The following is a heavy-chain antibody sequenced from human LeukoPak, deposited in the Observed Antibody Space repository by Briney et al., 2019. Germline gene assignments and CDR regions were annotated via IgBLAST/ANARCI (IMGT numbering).Heavy chain of an antibody. CDR2: IKQDGSDK. CDR1: GFTFSDYW. Sequence: GGSLRLSCAASGFTFSDYWMSWVRQAPGKGPEWVANIKQDGSDKYYVDSVKGRFTISRDNAKKALYLQMNSLRAEDTAVYYCARGEFAWIQGSYGLNVWGQGTTVTVSS. J-gene: IGHJ6*02. V-gene: IGHV3-7*01. D-gene: IGHD5-18*01. CDR3: ARGEFAWIQGSYGLNV.